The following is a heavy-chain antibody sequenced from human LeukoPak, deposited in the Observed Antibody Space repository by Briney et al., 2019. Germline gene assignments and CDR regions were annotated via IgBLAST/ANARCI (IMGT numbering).Heavy chain of an antibody. J-gene: IGHJ4*02. CDR2: IIPIFGTA. CDR1: GGTFSSYA. D-gene: IGHD5-18*01. V-gene: IGHV1-69*05. Sequence: WASVKVSCKASGGTFSSYAISWVRQAPGQGLEWMGGIIPIFGTANYAQKFQGRVTMTRDASTSTVYMELSSLRSEDTAVYYCARAGDTAMVISNYWGQGTLVTVSS. CDR3: ARAGDTAMVISNY.